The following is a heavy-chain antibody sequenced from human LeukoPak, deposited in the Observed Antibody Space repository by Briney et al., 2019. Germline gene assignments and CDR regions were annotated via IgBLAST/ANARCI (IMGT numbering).Heavy chain of an antibody. CDR2: IYYSGST. CDR1: GGSISSYY. CDR3: ARQVVVAVTSWFDP. V-gene: IGHV4-59*01. D-gene: IGHD2-15*01. J-gene: IGHJ5*02. Sequence: KPSETLSLTCTVSGGSISSYYWSWIRQPPGKGLEWIGYIYYSGSTNYNPSLKSRVTISVDTSKNQFSLKLSSVTAADTAVYYCARQVVVAVTSWFDPWGQGTLVTVSS.